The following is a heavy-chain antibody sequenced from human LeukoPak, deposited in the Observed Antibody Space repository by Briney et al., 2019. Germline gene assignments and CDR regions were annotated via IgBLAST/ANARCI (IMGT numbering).Heavy chain of an antibody. V-gene: IGHV4-61*01. CDR1: GGSVSSGSYY. J-gene: IGHJ6*04. Sequence: SETLSLTCTVSGGSVSSGSYYWSWIRQPPGKGLEWIGYIYYSGSTNYNPSLKSRVTISIDTSKNQFSLKLSSVTAADTAVYYCAAELPAAMGGSYYYGRAVWGKGPRVPVSS. CDR2: IYYSGST. D-gene: IGHD2-2*01. CDR3: AAELPAAMGGSYYYGRAV.